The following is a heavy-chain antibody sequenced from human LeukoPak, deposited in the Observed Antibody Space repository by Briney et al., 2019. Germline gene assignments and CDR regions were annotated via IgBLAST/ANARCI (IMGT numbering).Heavy chain of an antibody. Sequence: GESLKISCKGSGYRFTSYWIGWVRQMPGKGLEWMGIIYPGGSDTRYSPSFQGQVTISADKSISTAYLQWSSLKASDTAMYYCARPALYDKRDAFDIWGQGTMVTVSS. V-gene: IGHV5-51*01. J-gene: IGHJ3*02. CDR3: ARPALYDKRDAFDI. D-gene: IGHD3-22*01. CDR1: GYRFTSYW. CDR2: IYPGGSDT.